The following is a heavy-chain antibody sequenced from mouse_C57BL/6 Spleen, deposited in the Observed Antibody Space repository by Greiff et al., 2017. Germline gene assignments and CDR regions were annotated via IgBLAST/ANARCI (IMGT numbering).Heavy chain of an antibody. CDR2: INPSSGYT. V-gene: IGHV1-7*01. Sequence: VQLVESGAELAKPGASVKLSCKASGYTFTSYWMHWVKQRPGQGLEWIGYINPSSGYTKYNQKFKDKATLTADKSSSTAYMQLSSLTYEDSAVYYCARDYYGSSHYFDYWGQGTTLTVSS. CDR1: GYTFTSYW. D-gene: IGHD1-1*01. J-gene: IGHJ2*01. CDR3: ARDYYGSSHYFDY.